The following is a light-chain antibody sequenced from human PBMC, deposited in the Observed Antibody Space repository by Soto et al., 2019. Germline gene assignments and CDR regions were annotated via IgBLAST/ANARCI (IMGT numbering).Light chain of an antibody. J-gene: IGLJ1*01. V-gene: IGLV3-9*01. CDR2: RDS. CDR1: NIGSKN. CDR3: QVWDSSTAI. Sequence: SYELTQPLSVSVALGQTARITCGGNNIGSKNVHWYQQKPGQAPVLVIYRDSNRPSGIPERFSGSNSGNTATLTIRRAQAGDEADYHCQVWDSSTAIFGTGTKITVL.